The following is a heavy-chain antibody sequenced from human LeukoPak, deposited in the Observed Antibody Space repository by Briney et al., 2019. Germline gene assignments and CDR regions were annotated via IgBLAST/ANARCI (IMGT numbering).Heavy chain of an antibody. CDR1: GGSFSGYY. CDR3: ARHARATYYYGSGSYVDY. CDR2: IYYSGST. Sequence: SETLSLTCAVYGGSFSGYYWGWIRQPPGKGLEWIGSIYYSGSTYYNPSLKSRVTISVDTSKNQFSLKLSSVTAADTAVYYCARHARATYYYGSGSYVDYWGQGTLVTVSS. J-gene: IGHJ4*02. D-gene: IGHD3-10*01. V-gene: IGHV4-39*01.